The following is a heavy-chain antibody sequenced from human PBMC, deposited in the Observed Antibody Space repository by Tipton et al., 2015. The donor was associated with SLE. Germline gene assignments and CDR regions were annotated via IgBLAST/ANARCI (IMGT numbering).Heavy chain of an antibody. CDR1: DDSIRDYY. J-gene: IGHJ4*02. D-gene: IGHD2-2*02. CDR3: ASRPPCTGSSISCYNNYFDS. Sequence: TLSLTCSVSDDSIRDYYFSWIRQPPGNKLEWIGYTSYSGSTSYNPSLESRVTISVDTSKNQFSLKLSSVTAADTAVYYCASRPPCTGSSISCYNNYFDSWGQGTLVTVSS. CDR2: TSYSGST. V-gene: IGHV4-59*08.